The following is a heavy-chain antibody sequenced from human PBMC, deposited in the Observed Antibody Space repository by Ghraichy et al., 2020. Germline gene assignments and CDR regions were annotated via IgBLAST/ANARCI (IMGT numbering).Heavy chain of an antibody. V-gene: IGHV4-34*01. J-gene: IGHJ2*01. D-gene: IGHD6-6*01. CDR3: ARSSTAARQALRWYFDL. CDR2: INHSGST. Sequence: SETLSLTCAVYGGSFSGYYWSWIRQPPGKGLEWIGEINHSGSTNYNPSLKSRVTISVDTSKNQFSLKLSSVTAADTAVYYCARSSTAARQALRWYFDLWGRGTLVTVSS. CDR1: GGSFSGYY.